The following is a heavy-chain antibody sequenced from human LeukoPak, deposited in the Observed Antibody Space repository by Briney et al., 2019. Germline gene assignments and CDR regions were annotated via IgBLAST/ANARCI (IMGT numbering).Heavy chain of an antibody. CDR3: ARVLYDYVWGNYRSEYFDY. J-gene: IGHJ4*02. Sequence: PSETLSLTCGASGGAFSGYFWTWIRQPPGKGLEWIGETNYSGITKYNPSLKSRVTISVDTSKNQCSLKLPSVTAADTAVYYCARVLYDYVWGNYRSEYFDYWGQGTLVTVSS. CDR2: TNYSGIT. V-gene: IGHV4-34*01. CDR1: GGAFSGYF. D-gene: IGHD3-16*02.